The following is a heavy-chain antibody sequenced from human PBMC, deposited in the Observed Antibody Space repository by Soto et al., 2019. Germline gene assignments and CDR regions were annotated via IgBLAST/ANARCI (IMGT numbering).Heavy chain of an antibody. CDR3: AGRAAVRFPDAFDI. D-gene: IGHD4-17*01. V-gene: IGHV3-66*01. J-gene: IGHJ3*02. CDR2: IYSGGTT. CDR1: GFTVSSNY. Sequence: GGSLRLSCAASGFTVSSNYMSWVRQAPGKGLEWVSVIYSGGTTYYADSVKGRFTISRDNSKNTLYLQMNSLRAEDTAVYYCAGRAAVRFPDAFDIWGQGTMVTVSS.